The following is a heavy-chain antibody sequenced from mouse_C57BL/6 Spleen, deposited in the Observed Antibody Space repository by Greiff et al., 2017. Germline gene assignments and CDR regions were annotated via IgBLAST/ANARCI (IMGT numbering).Heavy chain of an antibody. CDR2: INPSSGYT. Sequence: VQLQQSGAELAKPGASVKLSCKASGYTFNSYWMHWVKQRPGQGLEWIGYINPSSGYTKYNQKFKDKATVTADKSSSTAYMQLSSLTYEDTAVYYCAREGGYWGQGTSVTVSS. CDR1: GYTFNSYW. J-gene: IGHJ4*01. V-gene: IGHV1-7*01. CDR3: AREGGY.